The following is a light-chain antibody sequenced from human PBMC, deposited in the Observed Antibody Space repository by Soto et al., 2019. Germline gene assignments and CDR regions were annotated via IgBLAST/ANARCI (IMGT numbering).Light chain of an antibody. Sequence: EIVLTQSPGTLSLSPGERATLSCRASQSVSSNYLAWYQQNPGQAPRLLIYGASSRATGIPDRFSGSGSGTDFTLTISRLEPEDFAVYYCQQYGSSPRTFDQGTKVDIK. CDR1: QSVSSNY. CDR3: QQYGSSPRT. J-gene: IGKJ1*01. CDR2: GAS. V-gene: IGKV3-20*01.